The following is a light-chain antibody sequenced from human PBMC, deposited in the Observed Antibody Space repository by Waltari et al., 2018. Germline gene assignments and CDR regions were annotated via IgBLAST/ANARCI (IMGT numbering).Light chain of an antibody. CDR2: YTN. J-gene: IGKJ4*01. V-gene: IGKV1-39*01. CDR3: QQYKTLPLT. Sequence: DIQMTQSPSSLSASVGDRVTITCRASQDISSYLNWYQQKPGKAPKLLIYYTNHLESGVPSRFSGSGSGTEFTLIISSLQPEDFATYYCQQYKTLPLTFGGETKVEIK. CDR1: QDISSY.